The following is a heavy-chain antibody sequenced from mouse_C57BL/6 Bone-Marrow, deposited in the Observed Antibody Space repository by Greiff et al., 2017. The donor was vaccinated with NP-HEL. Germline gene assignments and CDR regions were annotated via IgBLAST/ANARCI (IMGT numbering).Heavy chain of an antibody. V-gene: IGHV5-4*03. CDR1: GFTFSSYA. CDR3: ARVYGYLYAMDY. D-gene: IGHD2-2*01. Sequence: EVKLMESGGGLVKPGGSLKLSCAASGFTFSSYAMSWVRQTPEKRLEWVATISDGGSYTYYPDNVKGRFTISRDNAKNNLYLQMSHLKSEDTAMYYCARVYGYLYAMDYWGQGTSVTVSS. CDR2: ISDGGSYT. J-gene: IGHJ4*01.